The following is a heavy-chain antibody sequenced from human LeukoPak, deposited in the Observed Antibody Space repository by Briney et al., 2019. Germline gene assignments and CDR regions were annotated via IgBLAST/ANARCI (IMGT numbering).Heavy chain of an antibody. CDR1: GGSLTSSTYY. CDR3: ARRDEYYDRSGYTFDT. J-gene: IGHJ3*02. V-gene: IGHV4-39*01. CDR2: IFYSGST. D-gene: IGHD3-22*01. Sequence: SETLSLTCTVSGGSLTSSTYYWGWIRQPPGTGLEWIASIFYSGSTYYNPSLKSRVTILVDRSKKEFSMKLSSVTAADTAVYYCARRDEYYDRSGYTFDTWGQGTMVTVSS.